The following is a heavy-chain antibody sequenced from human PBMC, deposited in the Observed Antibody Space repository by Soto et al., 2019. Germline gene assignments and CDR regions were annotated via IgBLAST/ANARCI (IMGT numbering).Heavy chain of an antibody. CDR3: ARHEGNGNVWPLDY. CDR2: IYHSGST. Sequence: SETLSLTCAVSGGSISSGGYSWSWIRQPPGKGLEWIGYIYHSGSTYYNPSLKSRVTISVDTSKNQFSLRLTSVTAEDTAVYYCARHEGNGNVWPLDYWGQGILVTSPQ. J-gene: IGHJ4*02. CDR1: GGSISSGGYS. D-gene: IGHD2-8*01. V-gene: IGHV4-30-2*01.